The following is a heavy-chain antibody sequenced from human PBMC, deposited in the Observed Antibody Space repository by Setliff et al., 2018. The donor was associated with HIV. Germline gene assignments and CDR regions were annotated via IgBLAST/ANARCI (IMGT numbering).Heavy chain of an antibody. Sequence: PGESLKISCQGSGYTFANYWIGWVRQMPGKGLEWMGIIYPGDSDSRDSPSFQGQVIISADKSLSNAYLQWSSLKASDTAIYYCARGLGVRGRGDVFGIWGQGTMVTVSS. CDR2: IYPGDSDS. D-gene: IGHD3-16*01. J-gene: IGHJ3*02. V-gene: IGHV5-51*01. CDR3: ARGLGVRGRGDVFGI. CDR1: GYTFANYW.